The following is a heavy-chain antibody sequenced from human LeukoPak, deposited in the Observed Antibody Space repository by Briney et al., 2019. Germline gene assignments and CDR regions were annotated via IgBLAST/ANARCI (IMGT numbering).Heavy chain of an antibody. CDR3: ARGGSYYDSSGYYWIFDY. Sequence: GGSLRLSCAASGFTFSSYWMSWVRQAPGKGLEWVANIKQDGSEKYYVDSVKGRFTISRDNAKNSLYLQMNSLRAEDTAVYYCARGGSYYDSSGYYWIFDYWGQGTLVTVSS. J-gene: IGHJ4*02. D-gene: IGHD3-22*01. V-gene: IGHV3-7*04. CDR1: GFTFSSYW. CDR2: IKQDGSEK.